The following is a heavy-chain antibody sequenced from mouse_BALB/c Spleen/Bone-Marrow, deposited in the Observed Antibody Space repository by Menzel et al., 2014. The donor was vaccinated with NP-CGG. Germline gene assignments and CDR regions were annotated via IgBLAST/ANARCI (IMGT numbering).Heavy chain of an antibody. CDR1: GYTFTDYA. CDR2: ISTYYGDA. CDR3: AREGNGNLDY. D-gene: IGHD2-1*01. J-gene: IGHJ2*01. V-gene: IGHV1S137*01. Sequence: QVQLKQSGAELVRPGVSVKISCKGSGYTFTDYAMHWVKQSHAKSLEWIGVISTYYGDASYNQKFKGKATMTVDKSSSTAYMELARLTSEDSAIYYCAREGNGNLDYWGRGTTLTVSS.